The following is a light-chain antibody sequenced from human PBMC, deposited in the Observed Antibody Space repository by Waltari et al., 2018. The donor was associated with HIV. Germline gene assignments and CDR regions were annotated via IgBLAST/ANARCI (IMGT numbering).Light chain of an antibody. V-gene: IGKV1-39*01. CDR1: QNINTY. J-gene: IGKJ3*01. CDR3: QQSYTSPT. Sequence: DIQMTQSPSSLSASIGARVTIACRASQNINTYLNWYQQKPGKAPRALISTATTLHSGVPSRCSGSGSGTDFTLTITDLQPEDFATYFCQQSYTSPTFGPGTTVDLK. CDR2: TAT.